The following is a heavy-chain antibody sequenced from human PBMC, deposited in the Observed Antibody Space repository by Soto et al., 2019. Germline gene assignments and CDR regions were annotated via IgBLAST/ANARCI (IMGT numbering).Heavy chain of an antibody. CDR1: GFTFSSYG. CDR3: AKDHFDY. Sequence: QVQLVESGGGVVQPGRSPRLSCAASGFTFSSYGMHWVRQAPGKGLEWVAVISYDGSNKYYADSVKGRFTISRDNSKNTLYLQMNSLRAEDTAVYYCAKDHFDYWGQGTLVTVS. CDR2: ISYDGSNK. J-gene: IGHJ4*02. V-gene: IGHV3-30*18.